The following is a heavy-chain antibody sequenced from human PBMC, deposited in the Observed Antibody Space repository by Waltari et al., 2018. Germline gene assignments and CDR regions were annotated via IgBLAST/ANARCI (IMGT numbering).Heavy chain of an antibody. V-gene: IGHV3-43D*04. CDR1: GFTFDAYA. CDR3: AKESRGAFDI. J-gene: IGHJ3*02. Sequence: EVQLVESGGVVVQPGGSLRLSCAASGFTFDAYAMHWVRQAPGKGLEWVSRISWDGGSTYYADSVKGRFTISRDNSKNSLYLQMNSLRAEDTALYYCAKESRGAFDIWGQGTMVTVSS. CDR2: ISWDGGST.